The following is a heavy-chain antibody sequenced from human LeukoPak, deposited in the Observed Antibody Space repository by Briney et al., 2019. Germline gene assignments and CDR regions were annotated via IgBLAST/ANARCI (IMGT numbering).Heavy chain of an antibody. CDR1: GFTVSSNY. J-gene: IGHJ4*02. CDR2: IYRGGNT. Sequence: PGGSLRLSCSASGFTVSSNYMSWVRQAPGKGLEWVSVIYRGGNTYYADSVKGRFTVSRDNSKNTLYLQMNSLRAEDTAVYYCARGGARHQLVENYFDSWGQGTLVTVSS. CDR3: ARGGARHQLVENYFDS. D-gene: IGHD6-13*01. V-gene: IGHV3-53*01.